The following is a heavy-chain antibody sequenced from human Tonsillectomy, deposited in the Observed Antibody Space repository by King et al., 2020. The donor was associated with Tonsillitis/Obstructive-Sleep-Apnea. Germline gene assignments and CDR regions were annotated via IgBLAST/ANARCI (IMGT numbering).Heavy chain of an antibody. D-gene: IGHD2-15*01. CDR2: INHDGSEE. Sequence: VQLVESGGGLVQPGDSLRLSCAASGFTFSDYWMSWVRQAPGKGLEWVANINHDGSEEYYVDSVKGRFTISRDNAENTVYLQINSLRREDTAVYFCARNQRPTQPGGWFDPWGQGTLVTVSS. J-gene: IGHJ5*02. V-gene: IGHV3-7*04. CDR1: GFTFSDYW. CDR3: ARNQRPTQPGGWFDP.